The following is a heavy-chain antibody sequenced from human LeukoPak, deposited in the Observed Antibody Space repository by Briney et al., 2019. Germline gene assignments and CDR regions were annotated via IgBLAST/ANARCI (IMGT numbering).Heavy chain of an antibody. CDR3: ARRLTQYDCFDP. CDR2: TYYRSTWYN. J-gene: IGHJ5*02. Sequence: SQTLSLTCAISGDSVSADSATWNWIRQSPSRGLEWLGRTYYRSTWYNDYAVSVRGRITVNPDTSKNQFSLHLNSVTPEDTAVYYCARRLTQYDCFDPWGQGILVTVSS. CDR1: GDSVSADSAT. V-gene: IGHV6-1*01. D-gene: IGHD2-2*01.